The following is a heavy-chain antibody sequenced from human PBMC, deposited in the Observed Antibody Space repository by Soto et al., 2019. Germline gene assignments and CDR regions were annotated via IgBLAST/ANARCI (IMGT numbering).Heavy chain of an antibody. J-gene: IGHJ4*02. D-gene: IGHD1-20*01. CDR2: IYFSGIT. Sequence: PSETLSLTCSVSNGSVSSPLSYWGWIRQPPGKRPQWIGVIYFSGITSYNPSLKSRVTISVDTSNNQFSLELSSVTATDTAVYYCVRQPYGAHRYFFDNWGQGTPVTVSS. V-gene: IGHV4-39*01. CDR1: NGSVSSPLSY. CDR3: VRQPYGAHRYFFDN.